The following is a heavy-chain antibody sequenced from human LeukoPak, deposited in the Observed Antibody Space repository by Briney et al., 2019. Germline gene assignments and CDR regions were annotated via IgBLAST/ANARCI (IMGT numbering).Heavy chain of an antibody. CDR1: EFTFSSYW. Sequence: PGGSLRLSCAASEFTFSSYWMHWVRQAPGKGLVWVSRINSDGSSTSYADSVKGRFTISRDNAKNTLYLQMNSLRAEDTAVYYCARDGDITMVRGVIITATYYYGMDVWGRGTTVTVSS. V-gene: IGHV3-74*01. D-gene: IGHD3-10*01. J-gene: IGHJ6*02. CDR2: INSDGSST. CDR3: ARDGDITMVRGVIITATYYYGMDV.